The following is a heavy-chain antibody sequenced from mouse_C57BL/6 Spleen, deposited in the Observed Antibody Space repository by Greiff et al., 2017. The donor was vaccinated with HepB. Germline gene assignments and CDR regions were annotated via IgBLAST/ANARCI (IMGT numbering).Heavy chain of an antibody. Sequence: VQLQQSGPELVKPGASVKISCKASGYAFSSSWMNWVKQRPGKGLEWIGRIYPGDGDTNYNGKFKGKATLTADKSSSTAYMQLSSLTSEDSAIYFCARGYDYDVRNYWGQGTTLTVSS. CDR3: ARGYDYDVRNY. J-gene: IGHJ2*01. V-gene: IGHV1-82*01. CDR1: GYAFSSSW. D-gene: IGHD2-4*01. CDR2: IYPGDGDT.